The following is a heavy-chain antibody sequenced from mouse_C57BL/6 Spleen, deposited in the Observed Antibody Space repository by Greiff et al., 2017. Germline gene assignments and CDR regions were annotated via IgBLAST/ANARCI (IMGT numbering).Heavy chain of an antibody. CDR2: IYPGSGRT. D-gene: IGHD1-1*01. V-gene: IGHV1-55*01. CDR1: GYTFTSYW. CDR3: ARTHYFGSSYGFAY. Sequence: QVQLQQPGAELVKPGASVKMSCKASGYTFTSYWITWVKQRPGQGLEWIGDIYPGSGRTNYNEKFKSKATLTVDTSSSTAYMQLSSLTSEESAVYYCARTHYFGSSYGFAYWGQGTLVTVSA. J-gene: IGHJ3*01.